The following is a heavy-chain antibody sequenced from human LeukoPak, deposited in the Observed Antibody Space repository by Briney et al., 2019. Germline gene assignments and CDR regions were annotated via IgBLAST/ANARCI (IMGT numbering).Heavy chain of an antibody. CDR1: GGSINSYY. CDR3: AGTGDRLAFDI. V-gene: IGHV4-59*12. D-gene: IGHD7-27*01. CDR2: IYYSGST. J-gene: IGHJ3*02. Sequence: SETLSLTCTVSGGSINSYYWSWIRQPPGKGLEWIGYIYYSGSTNYNPSLKSRVTISVDTSKNQFSLKLSSVTAADTAVYYCAGTGDRLAFDIWGRGTVVTVS.